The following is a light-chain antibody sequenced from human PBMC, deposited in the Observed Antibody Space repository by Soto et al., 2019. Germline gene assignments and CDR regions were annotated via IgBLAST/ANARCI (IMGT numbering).Light chain of an antibody. Sequence: QSLLTQPASVSGSPGQSITISCTGTSSDVGGYNYVSWYQQHPGKAPKLMIYDVSNRPSGVSNRFSGSKSGNTASLTISGLQAEDEADYYCASYTTTFSYVFGSGTKLTVL. J-gene: IGLJ1*01. CDR1: SSDVGGYNY. V-gene: IGLV2-14*01. CDR2: DVS. CDR3: ASYTTTFSYV.